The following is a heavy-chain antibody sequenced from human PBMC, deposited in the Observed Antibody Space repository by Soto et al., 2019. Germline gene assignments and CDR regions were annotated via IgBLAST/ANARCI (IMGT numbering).Heavy chain of an antibody. CDR1: GYTFTSYY. Sequence: QVQLVQSGAEVKKPGASVKVSCKASGYTFTSYYMHWVRQAPGQGLEWMGIINPSGGSTSYAQKIQGRVTMTRDTSTSTVYMELSSLRSEDTAVYYCASLGYGDSDFDYWGQGTLVTVSS. CDR2: INPSGGST. V-gene: IGHV1-46*03. J-gene: IGHJ4*02. CDR3: ASLGYGDSDFDY. D-gene: IGHD4-17*01.